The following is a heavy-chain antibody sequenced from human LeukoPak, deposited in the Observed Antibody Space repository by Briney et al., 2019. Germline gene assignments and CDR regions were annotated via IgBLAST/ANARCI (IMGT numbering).Heavy chain of an antibody. D-gene: IGHD5-12*01. Sequence: GGSLRLSCAASGFTFSSYAMSWVRQAPGKGLEWVSSIGNSGGRTFYTDSVKGRFTISRDNSKITLYLQMNSLRAEDTAVYYCAKSYNGYESKPDYWGQGTLVTVSS. CDR3: AKSYNGYESKPDY. V-gene: IGHV3-23*01. J-gene: IGHJ4*02. CDR2: IGNSGGRT. CDR1: GFTFSSYA.